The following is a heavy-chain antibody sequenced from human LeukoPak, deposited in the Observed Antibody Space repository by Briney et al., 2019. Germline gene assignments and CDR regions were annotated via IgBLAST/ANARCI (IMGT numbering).Heavy chain of an antibody. CDR1: GFTFNSYS. Sequence: GTSLRISCSASGFTFNSYSMHWVRQAPGKGLEWVARQAYDGFNKYYSDSAKGRFTISRDSYKNTVDLQMNSLRAAEKAVCYFARDLGVGVTACRYVDYWGQGTLVTVSS. J-gene: IGHJ4*02. D-gene: IGHD1-26*01. V-gene: IGHV3-30*04. CDR3: ARDLGVGVTACRYVDY. CDR2: QAYDGFNK.